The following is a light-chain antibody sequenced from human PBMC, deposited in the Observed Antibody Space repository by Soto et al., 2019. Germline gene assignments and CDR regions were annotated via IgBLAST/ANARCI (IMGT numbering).Light chain of an antibody. CDR2: GNN. V-gene: IGLV1-40*01. J-gene: IGLJ1*01. CDR1: SSNIAAGYD. CDR3: TADDSSLGGSYV. Sequence: QSVLTQPPSESGAPGQRVTISFTGSSSNIAAGYDVHWYQRLPGTAPQVLIYGNNNRPSGFPDRFSGSKSGTSASLDITGLQAEDEADYCCTADDSSLGGSYVFGTGTTVTVL.